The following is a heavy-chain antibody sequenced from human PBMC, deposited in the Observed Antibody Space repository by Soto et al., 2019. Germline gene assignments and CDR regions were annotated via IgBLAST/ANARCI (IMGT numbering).Heavy chain of an antibody. D-gene: IGHD2-2*01. V-gene: IGHV3-21*01. CDR3: ARVGVVPAARGFDY. J-gene: IGHJ4*02. CDR1: GFTFSSYS. Sequence: PGGSLRLSCASSGFTFSSYSMNWVRQAPGKGLEWVSSISSSSSYIYYADSVKGRFTISRDNAKNSLYLQVNSLRAEDTAVYYCARVGVVPAARGFDYWGQGTLVTVSS. CDR2: ISSSSSYI.